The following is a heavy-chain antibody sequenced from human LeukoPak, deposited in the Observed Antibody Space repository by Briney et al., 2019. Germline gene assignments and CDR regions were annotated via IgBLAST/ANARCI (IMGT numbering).Heavy chain of an antibody. Sequence: ASVKVSCKASGYSFTNFFMHWVRQAPGQGLEWMGIINPTTGSTDYPQKFQGRVTMTGDTSASTAYMELSSLRSEDMAVYYCARGSSGYYYEIDYWGQGTLVTVSS. D-gene: IGHD3-22*01. CDR3: ARGSSGYYYEIDY. V-gene: IGHV1-46*01. CDR1: GYSFTNFF. J-gene: IGHJ4*02. CDR2: INPTTGST.